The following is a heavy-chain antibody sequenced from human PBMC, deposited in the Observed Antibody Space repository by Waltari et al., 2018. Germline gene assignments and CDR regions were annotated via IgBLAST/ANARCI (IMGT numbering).Heavy chain of an antibody. D-gene: IGHD6-19*01. CDR3: AGGDSSGDCDD. Sequence: QAQVVQSGAEVKKPGASVKVSCKACGYTLTSCDINWARQATGQGLEWMGWMNPNSSNTGYAQKFQGRVTMTRNTSISTSYMELSSLGSETTAVYYCAGGDSSGDCDDWGQGTLVTVSS. V-gene: IGHV1-8*01. CDR2: MNPNSSNT. J-gene: IGHJ4*02. CDR1: GYTLTSCD.